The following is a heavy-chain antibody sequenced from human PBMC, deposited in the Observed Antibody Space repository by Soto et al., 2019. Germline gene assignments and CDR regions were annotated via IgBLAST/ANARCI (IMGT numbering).Heavy chain of an antibody. CDR3: AKDRNGDYVGAFDI. CDR1: GFTFRNYA. V-gene: IGHV3-23*01. J-gene: IGHJ3*02. D-gene: IGHD4-17*01. CDR2: ISGSGGRT. Sequence: EVQLLESGGNLIQPGGSLRLSCAASGFTFRNYAMSWVRQAPGAGPEWVSGISGSGGRTYYADSVKGRFTISRDNSNNALFLQMNSLRAEDTALYYCAKDRNGDYVGAFDIWGRGTMVTVSS.